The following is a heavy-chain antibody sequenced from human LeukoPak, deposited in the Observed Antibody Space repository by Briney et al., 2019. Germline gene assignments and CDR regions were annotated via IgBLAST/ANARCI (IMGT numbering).Heavy chain of an antibody. J-gene: IGHJ5*02. Sequence: SETLSLTCTVSVASISSDYWNWIRKPPGKGLEWIGYIYYSGSTNYNPSLKSRVTISVDTSKNQFSLKLSSVTAADTAVYYCAVMYSSSWYWFDPWGQGTLVTVSS. CDR3: AVMYSSSWYWFDP. V-gene: IGHV4-59*08. D-gene: IGHD6-13*01. CDR1: VASISSDY. CDR2: IYYSGST.